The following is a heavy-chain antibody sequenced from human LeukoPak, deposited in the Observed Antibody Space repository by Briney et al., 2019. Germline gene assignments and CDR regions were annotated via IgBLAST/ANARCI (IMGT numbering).Heavy chain of an antibody. CDR2: IIPIFGTA. CDR1: GGTFSSYT. J-gene: IGHJ3*02. V-gene: IGHV1-69*01. CDR3: ARDYPYAFDI. Sequence: SVKVSCKASGGTFSSYTISWVRQAPGQGLEWMGGIIPIFGTASYAQKFQGRVTITADESTSTAYMELSSLRSEDTAVYYCARDYPYAFDIWGQGTMVTVSS.